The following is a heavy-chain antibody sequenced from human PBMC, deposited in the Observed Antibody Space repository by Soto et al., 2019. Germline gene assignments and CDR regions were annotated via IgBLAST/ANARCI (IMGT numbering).Heavy chain of an antibody. Sequence: QVQLVQSGAEVKKPGSSVKVSCKASGGTFSSYTISWVRQAPGQGLEWMGRIIPILGIANYAQKFQGRVTITADKSTSTAYMELSSLRSEDTAVYYCASVLWFVEHDAFDICGQGTMVTVSS. CDR1: GGTFSSYT. CDR3: ASVLWFVEHDAFDI. V-gene: IGHV1-69*02. J-gene: IGHJ3*02. CDR2: IIPILGIA. D-gene: IGHD3-10*01.